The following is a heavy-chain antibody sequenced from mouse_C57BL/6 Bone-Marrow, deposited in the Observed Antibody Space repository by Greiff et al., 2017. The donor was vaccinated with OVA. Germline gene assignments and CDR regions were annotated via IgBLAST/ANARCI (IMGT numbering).Heavy chain of an antibody. CDR3: ASDGTFDDMDY. D-gene: IGHD1-1*02. V-gene: IGHV3-6*01. J-gene: IGHJ4*01. CDR1: GYSITSGYY. Sequence: VQLQQSGPGLVKPSQSLSLTCSVTGYSITSGYYWNWNRQFPGNQLEWLGYKRYDCNNNYNPSNNNRISITRDTSKNQCFLELNSLTTEDTATYYCASDGTFDDMDYWGQGTSVTVSS. CDR2: KRYDCNN.